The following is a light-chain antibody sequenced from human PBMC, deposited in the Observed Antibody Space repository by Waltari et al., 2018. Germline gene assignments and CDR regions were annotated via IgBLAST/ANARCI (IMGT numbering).Light chain of an antibody. Sequence: EIVMTQSPATLSVSPGERATLTCRASQSVSSNLAWYQRKPGQAPRLLIYGASTRPTGIPARFSGSGSGTEFTLTISSLQSEDFAVYYCQQYNNWPPVAFGQGTKVEIK. CDR3: QQYNNWPPVA. CDR1: QSVSSN. CDR2: GAS. J-gene: IGKJ1*01. V-gene: IGKV3-15*01.